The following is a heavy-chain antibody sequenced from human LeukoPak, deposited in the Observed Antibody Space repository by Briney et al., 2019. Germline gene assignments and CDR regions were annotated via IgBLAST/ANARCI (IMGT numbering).Heavy chain of an antibody. J-gene: IGHJ5*02. Sequence: SETLSLTCTVSGGSLSSSSNYWSWLRRPPGRGLEWIGNIYYSGSTNHNPSLKSRVIISLDTSKNQFSLKLTSVSAADTAVYYCAREGCSGGVCYTPAHWFDRWGQGTPVTVSS. D-gene: IGHD2-8*02. CDR2: IYYSGST. V-gene: IGHV4-61*01. CDR3: AREGCSGGVCYTPAHWFDR. CDR1: GGSLSSSSNY.